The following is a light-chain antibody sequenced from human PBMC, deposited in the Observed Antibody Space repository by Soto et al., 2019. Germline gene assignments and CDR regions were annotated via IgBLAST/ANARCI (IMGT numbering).Light chain of an antibody. Sequence: DIQMTQSPSTLSASVGDRVTITCRASRTISSRLAWYQQRPGKAPKLLIYDGSNLETGVPSRFSGSRSGTEFTLTISSLQPDDAATYYCQQYNGFSTFAQGTYVDIK. V-gene: IGKV1-5*01. CDR3: QQYNGFST. CDR1: RTISSR. CDR2: DGS. J-gene: IGKJ2*01.